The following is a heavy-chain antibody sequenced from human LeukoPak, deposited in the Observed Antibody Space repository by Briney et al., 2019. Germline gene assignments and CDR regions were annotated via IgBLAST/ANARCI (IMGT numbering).Heavy chain of an antibody. CDR2: INSDGSSA. CDR1: GFTFSSYW. J-gene: IGHJ4*02. D-gene: IGHD2-21*02. V-gene: IGHV3-74*01. CDR3: ARPVCGGDCYPYDY. Sequence: GGSLRLSCAASGFTFSSYWMHWVRQAPGKGLVWVSRINSDGSSARYADSVKGRFTLSRDNAKNTLYLQMNSLRAEDTAVYYCARPVCGGDCYPYDYWGQGTLVTVSS.